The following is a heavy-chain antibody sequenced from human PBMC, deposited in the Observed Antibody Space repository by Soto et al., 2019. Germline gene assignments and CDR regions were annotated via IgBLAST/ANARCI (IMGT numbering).Heavy chain of an antibody. CDR3: ARGSYSSSWYRSYYYYYGMDV. D-gene: IGHD6-13*01. CDR1: GYTFTSYD. V-gene: IGHV1-8*01. J-gene: IGHJ6*02. CDR2: MNPNSGNT. Sequence: ASVKVSCKASGYTFTSYDINWVRQATGQGLEWMGWMNPNSGNTGYAQKFQGRVTMTRNTSISTAYMELSSLRSEDTAVYYCARGSYSSSWYRSYYYYYGMDVWGQGTTVTVSS.